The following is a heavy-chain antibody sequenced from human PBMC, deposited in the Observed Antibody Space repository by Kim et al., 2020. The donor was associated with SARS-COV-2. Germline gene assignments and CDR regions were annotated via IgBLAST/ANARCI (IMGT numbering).Heavy chain of an antibody. J-gene: IGHJ6*02. Sequence: RTYYADSVKGRFTVSRINSKNTLYLQMNSLRAEDTAVYYCAKALNGMDVWGQGTTVTVSS. CDR3: AKALNGMDV. CDR2: RT. V-gene: IGHV3-23*01.